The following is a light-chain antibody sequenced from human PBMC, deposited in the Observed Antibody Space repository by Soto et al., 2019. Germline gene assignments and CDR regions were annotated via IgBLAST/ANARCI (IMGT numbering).Light chain of an antibody. CDR1: QTVGSN. V-gene: IGKV3-15*01. CDR2: GAS. CDR3: QQYNTRPQT. J-gene: IGKJ1*01. Sequence: EVVLTQSPATLSVSPGERATLSCRASQTVGSNLAWYQHKPGQAPRLLISGASTRATGVPARFSGSGSGTEFALTTSGLQSEDFTVYFCQQYNTRPQTFGQGTKVEIK.